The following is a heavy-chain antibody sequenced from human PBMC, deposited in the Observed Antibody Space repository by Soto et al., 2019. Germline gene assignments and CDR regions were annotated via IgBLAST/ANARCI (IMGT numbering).Heavy chain of an antibody. V-gene: IGHV1-69*01. CDR1: GGTFSSYA. J-gene: IGHJ4*02. CDR3: ARERDGTSDY. D-gene: IGHD3-10*01. Sequence: QVQLVXSXXEVXXPGSSVKVSCKASGGTFSSYAISWVRXAXXQGLEWMGGIIPIFGTANYAQXXXXXXXXXXXXXXXXXXXXXSSLRSEDTAVYYCARERDGTSDYWGQGTLVTVSS. CDR2: IIPIFGTA.